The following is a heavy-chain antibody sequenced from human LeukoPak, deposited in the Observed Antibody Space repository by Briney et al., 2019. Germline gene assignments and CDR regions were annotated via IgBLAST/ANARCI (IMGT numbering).Heavy chain of an antibody. CDR1: GGSFSSYS. CDR3: ARASIVVVDVDY. Sequence: PSETLSLTCAVYGGSFSSYSWSWIRQPPGKGLEWIGYIYYSGSTYYNPSLKSRVTISVDTSKNQFSLKLSSVTAADTAVYYCARASIVVVDVDYWGQGTLVTVSS. V-gene: IGHV4-59*12. CDR2: IYYSGST. D-gene: IGHD2-15*01. J-gene: IGHJ4*02.